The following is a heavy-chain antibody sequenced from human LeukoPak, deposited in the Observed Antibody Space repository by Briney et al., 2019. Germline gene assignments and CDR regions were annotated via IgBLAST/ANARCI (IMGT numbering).Heavy chain of an antibody. D-gene: IGHD1-26*01. Sequence: GGSLRLSCAASGFTFSSYWMHWVRQAPGKGLEWVSGIGGSGDSTHYADSVKGRFTISRDNSKNTVYLHMNSLTDEDTAVYFCAKDRTWEPAPSHFNYWGRGTLVTVSS. CDR3: AKDRTWEPAPSHFNY. V-gene: IGHV3-23*01. CDR2: IGGSGDST. CDR1: GFTFSSYW. J-gene: IGHJ4*02.